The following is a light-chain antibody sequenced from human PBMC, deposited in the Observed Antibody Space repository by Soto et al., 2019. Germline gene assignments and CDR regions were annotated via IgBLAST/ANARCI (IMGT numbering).Light chain of an antibody. Sequence: QSVLTQPASVSGSPGQSITISCTGTSSDVGGYNYVSWYQQHPGKVPKLMIYDVSNRPSGVSNRFSGSKSGNTASLTISGLQAEDEADYYCSSYTSTIFLFVFGTGTKLTVL. CDR2: DVS. CDR1: SSDVGGYNY. V-gene: IGLV2-14*01. CDR3: SSYTSTIFLFV. J-gene: IGLJ1*01.